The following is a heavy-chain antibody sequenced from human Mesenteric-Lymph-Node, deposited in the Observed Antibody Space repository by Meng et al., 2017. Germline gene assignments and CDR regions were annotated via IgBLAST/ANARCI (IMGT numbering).Heavy chain of an antibody. CDR1: GFTFRGSA. J-gene: IGHJ4*02. Sequence: EVQLVDSGGGLVQPGGSLNLSCAASGFTFRGSAMHWVRLVSGKGLEWVGRVRDKANNYATSYAESVKGRFTISRDDSRNTAYLQMDSLKTEDTAVYYCGSGNYFDYWGQGTLVTVSS. V-gene: IGHV3-73*01. CDR2: VRDKANNYAT. CDR3: GSGNYFDY. D-gene: IGHD1-26*01.